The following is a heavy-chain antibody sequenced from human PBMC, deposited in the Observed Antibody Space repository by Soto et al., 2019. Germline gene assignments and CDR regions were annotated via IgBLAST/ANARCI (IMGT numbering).Heavy chain of an antibody. J-gene: IGHJ6*03. CDR1: GCSISIYY. Sequence: SETLSLTCTVSGCSISIYYWSWIRQPPGKGLEWIGYIYYSGSTNYNPSLKSRVTISVDTSKNQFSLKLSSVTAADTAVYYCARVVAAAGKYYYYYYMDVWGKGTTVTVSS. V-gene: IGHV4-59*01. CDR2: IYYSGST. CDR3: ARVVAAAGKYYYYYYMDV. D-gene: IGHD6-13*01.